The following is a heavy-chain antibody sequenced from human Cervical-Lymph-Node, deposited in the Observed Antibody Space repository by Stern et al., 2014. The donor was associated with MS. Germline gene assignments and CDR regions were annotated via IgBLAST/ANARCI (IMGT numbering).Heavy chain of an antibody. J-gene: IGHJ5*02. CDR2: IRSKGLGGTT. D-gene: IGHD4-23*01. V-gene: IGHV3-49*03. CDR3: TRATMVNP. CDR1: GFNFGDYA. Sequence: VQLVESGGGLVQPERSLRLSCTTSGFNFGDYAMSWFRQAPGRGLDWVGSIRSKGLGGTTEYAASVKGRFTISRDDSKSIAYLQLNSLNTEDTALYYCTRATMVNPWGQGTLVTVSS.